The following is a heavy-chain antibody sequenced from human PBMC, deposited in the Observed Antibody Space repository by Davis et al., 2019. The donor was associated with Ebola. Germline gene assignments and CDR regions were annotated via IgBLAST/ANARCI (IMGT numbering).Heavy chain of an antibody. Sequence: SETLSLTCTVSGGSISSYYWSWIRQPPGKGLEWIGYIYYSGSTNYNPSLKSRVTISVDTSKNQFSLKLSSVTAADTAVYYCARNIYCSSTRCFYYNYGMGVWGQGNTVTVSS. V-gene: IGHV4-59*01. CDR2: IYYSGST. D-gene: IGHD2-2*01. CDR3: ARNIYCSSTRCFYYNYGMGV. J-gene: IGHJ6*02. CDR1: GGSISSYY.